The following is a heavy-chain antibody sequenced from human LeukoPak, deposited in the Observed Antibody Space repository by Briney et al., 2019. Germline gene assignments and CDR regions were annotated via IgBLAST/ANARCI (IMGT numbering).Heavy chain of an antibody. Sequence: KPSETLSLTCTVSGGSISSSPYYWGWIRQPPGKGLEWIGNIYYSGSTYYNASLKTRVTISVDTSKNQFSLKLTSVTAADTAVYYCARHASVDGNWPRPLDYWGQGSLVTVSS. CDR1: GGSISSSPYY. D-gene: IGHD6-19*01. J-gene: IGHJ4*02. V-gene: IGHV4-39*01. CDR2: IYYSGST. CDR3: ARHASVDGNWPRPLDY.